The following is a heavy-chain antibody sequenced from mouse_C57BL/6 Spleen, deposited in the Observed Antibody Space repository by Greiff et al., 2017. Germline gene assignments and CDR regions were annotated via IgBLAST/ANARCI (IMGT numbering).Heavy chain of an antibody. CDR2: ISYDGSN. V-gene: IGHV3-6*01. CDR3: ARDYDFSFAY. J-gene: IGHJ3*01. Sequence: EVKLQESGPGLVKPSQSLSLTCSVTGYSITSGYYWNWIRQFPGNKLEWMGYISYDGSNNYNPSLKNRISITRDTSKNQFFLKLNSVTTEDTATYYCARDYDFSFAYWGQGTLVTVSA. CDR1: GYSITSGYY. D-gene: IGHD2-4*01.